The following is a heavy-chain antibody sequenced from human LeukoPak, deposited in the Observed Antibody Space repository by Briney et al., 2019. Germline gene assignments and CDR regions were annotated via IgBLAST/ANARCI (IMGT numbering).Heavy chain of an antibody. D-gene: IGHD2-2*01. CDR2: ISAYNGNT. Sequence: ASVKVSCKASGYTFTSYGISWVRQAPGQGLEWLGWISAYNGNTNYAQKLQGRVTMTTDTSTSTAYMELRSLRSGDTAVYYCAREVVPAAMDAFDIWGQGTMVTVSS. V-gene: IGHV1-18*01. J-gene: IGHJ3*02. CDR3: AREVVPAAMDAFDI. CDR1: GYTFTSYG.